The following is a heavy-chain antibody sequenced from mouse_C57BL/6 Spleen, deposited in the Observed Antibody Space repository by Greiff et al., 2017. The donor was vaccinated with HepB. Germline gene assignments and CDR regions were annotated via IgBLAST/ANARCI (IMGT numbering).Heavy chain of an antibody. D-gene: IGHD1-1*01. Sequence: VQLQQPGAELVKPGASVKMSCKASGYTFTSYWITWVKQRPGQGLEWIGDIYPGSGSTNYNEKFKSKATLTVDTSSSTAYMQLSSLTSEDSAVYYCAREGPYYGSSPSYCDYWGQGTTLTVSS. CDR1: GYTFTSYW. CDR2: IYPGSGST. CDR3: AREGPYYGSSPSYCDY. V-gene: IGHV1-55*01. J-gene: IGHJ2*01.